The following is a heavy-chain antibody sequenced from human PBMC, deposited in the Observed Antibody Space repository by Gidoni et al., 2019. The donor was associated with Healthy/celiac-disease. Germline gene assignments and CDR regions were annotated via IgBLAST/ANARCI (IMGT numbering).Heavy chain of an antibody. D-gene: IGHD3-3*01. V-gene: IGHV4-39*07. J-gene: IGHJ5*02. CDR1: GGSISSSSYY. CDR3: ARANLTIFGVVRWFDP. Sequence: QLQLQESGPGLVKPSETLSLTCTVSGGSISSSSYYWGWIRQPPGKVLEWIGSIYYSGSNYYNPSLKSRVTISVDTSKNQFSLKLSSVTAADTAVYYCARANLTIFGVVRWFDPWGQGTLVTVSS. CDR2: IYYSGSN.